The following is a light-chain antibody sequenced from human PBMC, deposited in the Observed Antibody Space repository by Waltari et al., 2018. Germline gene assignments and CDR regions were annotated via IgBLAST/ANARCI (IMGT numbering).Light chain of an antibody. CDR2: ATD. CDR1: SSNIGNNA. CDR3: STWDDNLSSWV. Sequence: QSVLTQPPSTSVTPGQRVTISCSGGSSNIGNNAVSWYQQFPGTAPRVLIYATDQGPSGGSARFSGSKSGTSASLAISGLQSDDEADYYCSTWDDNLSSWVFGGGTRLTVL. V-gene: IGLV1-44*01. J-gene: IGLJ3*02.